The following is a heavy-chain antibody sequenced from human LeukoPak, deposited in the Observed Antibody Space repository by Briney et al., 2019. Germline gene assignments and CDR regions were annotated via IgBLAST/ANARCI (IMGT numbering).Heavy chain of an antibody. V-gene: IGHV4-59*08. CDR1: GGSMSRYY. CDR2: IFYSGST. CDR3: ARTLDCSSSSCSYGMDV. D-gene: IGHD2-2*01. J-gene: IGHJ6*02. Sequence: PSETLSLTCAVSGGSMSRYYWSWIRQPPGKGLEWIGYIFYSGSTNYNPSLKSRVTISVDTSNNQFSLKLSSVTAADTAVYYCARTLDCSSSSCSYGMDVWGQGTTVTLPS.